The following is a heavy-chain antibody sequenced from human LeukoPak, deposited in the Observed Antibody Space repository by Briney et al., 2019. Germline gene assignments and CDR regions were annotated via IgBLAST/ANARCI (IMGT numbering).Heavy chain of an antibody. Sequence: GGSLRLSCAASGFTVSSSYMSWVRQAPGKGLEWVSVIYSGGSTKYPDSVKGRFTISRNNSKNALYLQMNRLRAEGTGVYYCARDLIVGGNHDDFDIWGQGTMVTASS. J-gene: IGHJ3*02. D-gene: IGHD1-26*01. CDR2: IYSGGST. CDR3: ARDLIVGGNHDDFDI. CDR1: GFTVSSSY. V-gene: IGHV3-53*01.